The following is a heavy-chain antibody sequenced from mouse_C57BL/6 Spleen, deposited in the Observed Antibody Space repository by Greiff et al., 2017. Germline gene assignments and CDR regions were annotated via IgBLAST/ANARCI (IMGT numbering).Heavy chain of an antibody. CDR3: ARQGNYYGSRGGYFDV. D-gene: IGHD1-1*01. CDR1: GFTFSSYT. Sequence: EVHLVESGGGLVKPGGSLKLSCAASGFTFSSYTMSWVRQTPEKRLEWVATISGGGGNTYYPDSVKGRFTISRDNAKNTLYLQMSSLRSEDTALYYCARQGNYYGSRGGYFDVWGTGTTVTVSS. V-gene: IGHV5-9*01. CDR2: ISGGGGNT. J-gene: IGHJ1*03.